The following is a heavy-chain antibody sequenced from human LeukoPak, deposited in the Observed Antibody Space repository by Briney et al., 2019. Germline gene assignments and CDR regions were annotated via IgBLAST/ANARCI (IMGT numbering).Heavy chain of an antibody. V-gene: IGHV3-7*03. D-gene: IGHD1-14*01. J-gene: IGHJ4*02. CDR3: AKDLGRSGGYFDY. CDR2: MKRDGSEI. Sequence: GGSLRLSCSASGFTFSTYWMSWVRQAPGKGLEWVANMKRDGSEIYYVDSVKGRFTISRDNAKNSLYLQMNSLRAEDTAVYYCAKDLGRSGGYFDYWGQGTLVTVSS. CDR1: GFTFSTYW.